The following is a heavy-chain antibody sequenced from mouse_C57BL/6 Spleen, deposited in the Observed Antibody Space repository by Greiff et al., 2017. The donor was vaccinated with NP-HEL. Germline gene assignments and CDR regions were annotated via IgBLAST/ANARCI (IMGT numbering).Heavy chain of an antibody. CDR2: IDPSDSYT. CDR1: VYTFTSYW. J-gene: IGHJ2*01. V-gene: IGHV1-50*01. Sequence: QVQLQQPGAELVKPGASVKLSCKASVYTFTSYWMQWVKQRPGQGLEWIGEIDPSDSYTNYNQKFKGKATLTVDTSSSTAYMQLSSLTSEDSAVYYCASDSFDYWGQGTTLTVSS. CDR3: ASDSFDY.